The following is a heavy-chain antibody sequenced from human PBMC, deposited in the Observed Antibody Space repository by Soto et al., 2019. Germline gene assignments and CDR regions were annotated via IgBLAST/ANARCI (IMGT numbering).Heavy chain of an antibody. CDR2: IYYSGST. Sequence: QVQLQESGPGLVKPSQTLSLTCTVSGGSLSSGGYYWSWIRQHPGKGLEWVGYIYYSGSTYYNPSLKSRVTNSVDTSKNQFALKLSSVTAADTAGYYCARWPQLEPRFDYWGQGTLVTVSS. CDR3: ARWPQLEPRFDY. V-gene: IGHV4-31*03. J-gene: IGHJ4*02. CDR1: GGSLSSGGYY. D-gene: IGHD1-1*01.